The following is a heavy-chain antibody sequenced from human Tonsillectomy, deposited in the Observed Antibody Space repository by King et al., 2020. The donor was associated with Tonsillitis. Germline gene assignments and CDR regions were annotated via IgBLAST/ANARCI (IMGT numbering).Heavy chain of an antibody. CDR3: ARIGSYYPCFDY. CDR1: GFTFSSYS. CDR2: ISSSSSYI. J-gene: IGHJ4*02. Sequence: EVQLVESGGGLVKPGGSLRLSCAASGFTFSSYSMNWVRQAPGKGLEWVSSISSSSSYIYYADSVKGRFTISRDNAKNSLYLQMNSLRAEDTAVYYCARIGSYYPCFDYWGQGTLVTVSS. V-gene: IGHV3-21*01. D-gene: IGHD1-26*01.